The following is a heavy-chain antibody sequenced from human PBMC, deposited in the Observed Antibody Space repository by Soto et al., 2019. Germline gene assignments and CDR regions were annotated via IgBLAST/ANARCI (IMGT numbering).Heavy chain of an antibody. J-gene: IGHJ4*02. D-gene: IGHD2-15*01. CDR3: AGHGGYSY. V-gene: IGHV3-23*01. CDR2: ILGSGGDT. Sequence: SLRLSCPATVFTLRANGMSWFRQAPGKGLEWVSSILGSGGDTYYADSLKGRFTISRDNSKNTLYLQLNSLGAEDTALYYCAGHGGYSYLGQGTLVTVSS. CDR1: VFTLRANG.